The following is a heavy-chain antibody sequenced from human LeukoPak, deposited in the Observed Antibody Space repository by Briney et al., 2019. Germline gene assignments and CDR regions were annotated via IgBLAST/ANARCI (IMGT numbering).Heavy chain of an antibody. Sequence: PGGSLRLSCAASGFTFSNAWMSWVRQAPGKGLEWVGRIKSKTDGGTTDYAAPVKGRFTISRDDSKNTLYLQMNSLKTEDTAVYYCTTDMGGLYYDFWSGYYFDYWGQGTLVTVSS. CDR3: TTDMGGLYYDFWSGYYFDY. J-gene: IGHJ4*02. CDR2: IKSKTDGGTT. CDR1: GFTFSNAW. D-gene: IGHD3-3*01. V-gene: IGHV3-15*01.